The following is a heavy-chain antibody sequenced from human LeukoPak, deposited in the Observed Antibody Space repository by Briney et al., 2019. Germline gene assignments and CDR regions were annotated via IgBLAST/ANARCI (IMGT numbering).Heavy chain of an antibody. V-gene: IGHV3-21*01. CDR2: ISSSSSYI. D-gene: IGHD3-10*01. Sequence: PGGSLRLSCAASGFTFSSYSMNWVRQAPGKGLEWVSSISSSSSYIYYADSVKGRFTISRDNAKNTLYLQMNSLRAEDTAVYYCARSTGWFGQGYFDYWGQGTLVTVSS. J-gene: IGHJ4*02. CDR3: ARSTGWFGQGYFDY. CDR1: GFTFSSYS.